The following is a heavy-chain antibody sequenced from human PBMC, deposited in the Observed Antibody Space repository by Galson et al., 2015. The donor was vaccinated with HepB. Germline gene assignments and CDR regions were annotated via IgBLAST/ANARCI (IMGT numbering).Heavy chain of an antibody. Sequence: SVKVSCKASGYTFTGYYMHWVRQAPGQGLEWMGWINPNSGGTNYAQKFQGRVTMTRDTSISTAYMELSRLRSDDTAVYYCARDLRVVPAATTGDYWGQGTLVTVSS. CDR2: INPNSGGT. CDR3: ARDLRVVPAATTGDY. V-gene: IGHV1-2*02. CDR1: GYTFTGYY. J-gene: IGHJ4*02. D-gene: IGHD2-2*01.